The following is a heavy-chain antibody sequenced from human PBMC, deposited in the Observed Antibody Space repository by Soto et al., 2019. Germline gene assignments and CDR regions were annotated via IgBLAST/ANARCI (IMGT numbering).Heavy chain of an antibody. J-gene: IGHJ6*02. CDR3: ARAGHYDFWSGYPGPNHYYYYGMDV. Sequence: PSETLSLTCAVYGGSFSGYYWSWIRQPPGKGLEWIGEINHSGSTNYNPSLKSRVTISVDTSKNQFSLKLSSVTAADTAVYYCARAGHYDFWSGYPGPNHYYYYGMDVWGQGTTVTVSS. CDR2: INHSGST. D-gene: IGHD3-3*01. V-gene: IGHV4-34*01. CDR1: GGSFSGYY.